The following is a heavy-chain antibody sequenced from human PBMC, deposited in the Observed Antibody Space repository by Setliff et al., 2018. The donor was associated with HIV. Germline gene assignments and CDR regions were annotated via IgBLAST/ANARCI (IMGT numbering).Heavy chain of an antibody. D-gene: IGHD1-1*01. V-gene: IGHV4-39*01. Sequence: SETLSLTCTVSGGSISSSIYYWGWVRQPPGKGLEWIGFIYYSGSTYYYGGSTYYNPSLKSRVTISVDTSKNQFSLKLSSVTAADTAVYYCARNSQKGIQPLLLASWGPGTLVTVSS. CDR3: ARNSQKGIQPLLLAS. CDR1: GGSISSSIYY. J-gene: IGHJ4*02. CDR2: IYYSGSTYYYGGST.